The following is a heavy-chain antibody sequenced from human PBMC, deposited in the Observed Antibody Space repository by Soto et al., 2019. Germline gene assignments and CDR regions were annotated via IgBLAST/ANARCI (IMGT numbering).Heavy chain of an antibody. Sequence: QVHLVQSGAEVKKPGASVNVSCKASGYTFTNFGLNWVRQAPGQGLEWMAWISPYNGKTDYAQKVQGRVTVTTDTSTATAYREMSSLTSDDTAVYYCARQPGVVGTADLYGMDVWGQGTTVTVSS. V-gene: IGHV1-18*01. CDR3: ARQPGVVGTADLYGMDV. J-gene: IGHJ6*02. CDR2: ISPYNGKT. CDR1: GYTFTNFG. D-gene: IGHD2-21*02.